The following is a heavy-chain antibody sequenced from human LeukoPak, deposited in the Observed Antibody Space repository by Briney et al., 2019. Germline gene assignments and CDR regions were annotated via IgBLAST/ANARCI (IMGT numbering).Heavy chain of an antibody. CDR2: IKQDGSEK. Sequence: GGSLRLSCAASGFTFSSYWMSWVRQAPGKGLEWVANIKQDGSEKYYVDSVKGRFTISRDNAKNSLYLQMNSLRAEDTAVYYCARDHQRGIQLWFHNWFDPWGQGTLVTVSS. CDR3: ARDHQRGIQLWFHNWFDP. J-gene: IGHJ5*02. CDR1: GFTFSSYW. V-gene: IGHV3-7*01. D-gene: IGHD5-18*01.